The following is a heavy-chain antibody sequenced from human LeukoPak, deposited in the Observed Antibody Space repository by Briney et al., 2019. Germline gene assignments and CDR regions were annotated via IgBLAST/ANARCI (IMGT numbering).Heavy chain of an antibody. CDR1: GFTFGDYA. Sequence: PGRSLRLSCTTSGFTFGDYAMAWVRQTPGKGLECVGSIGSKTSGGTTEYPASVEGRFTISRDDSRGIAYLQMNSLKIEDTAVYYCTRWRGTPMLYYWGQGTLVTVSS. J-gene: IGHJ4*02. D-gene: IGHD1-14*01. V-gene: IGHV3-49*04. CDR2: IGSKTSGGTT. CDR3: TRWRGTPMLYY.